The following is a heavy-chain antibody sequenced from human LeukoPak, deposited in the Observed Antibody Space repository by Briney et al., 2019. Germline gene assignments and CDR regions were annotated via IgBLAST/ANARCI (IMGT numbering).Heavy chain of an antibody. CDR1: GASISSGLYY. Sequence: SQTLSLTCTVSGASISSGLYYWNWFRQPAGKGLEFIGRIYNSGSTNYNPSLKSRVTISVDTSKNHFSLKLTSVTASDTAVYYCARAFRGIFGVFEAFDIWGQGTMVTVSS. CDR2: IYNSGST. V-gene: IGHV4-61*02. CDR3: ARAFRGIFGVFEAFDI. D-gene: IGHD3-3*01. J-gene: IGHJ3*02.